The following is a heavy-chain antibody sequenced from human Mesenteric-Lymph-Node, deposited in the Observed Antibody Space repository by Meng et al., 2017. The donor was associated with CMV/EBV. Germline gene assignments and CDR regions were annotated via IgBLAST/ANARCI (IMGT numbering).Heavy chain of an antibody. D-gene: IGHD3-22*01. Sequence: SETLSLTCTVSGYSVSRGYYWGWIRQPPGKGLEWVGSIYPSGSTYYNPSLKSRVTISVDPSRNQFSLRLSSVAVADTAVYYCATVHYDSSVFFDYWGQGTLVTVSS. J-gene: IGHJ4*02. CDR1: GYSVSRGYY. CDR2: IYPSGST. V-gene: IGHV4-38-2*02. CDR3: ATVHYDSSVFFDY.